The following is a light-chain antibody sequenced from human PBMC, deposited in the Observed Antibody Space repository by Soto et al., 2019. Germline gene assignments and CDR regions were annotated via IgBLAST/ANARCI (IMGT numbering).Light chain of an antibody. J-gene: IGKJ1*01. V-gene: IGKV1-5*01. CDR2: DVS. CDR3: QQYDSYSWT. CDR1: QSVSNW. Sequence: DIQMTQSPSTLSASVGERVTITCRARQSVSNWLAWYQQKPGKAPKVLIYDVSSLESGVPSRFSGSGSGTEFILTISSLQPDDFATYYCQQYDSYSWTFGQGTKVEMK.